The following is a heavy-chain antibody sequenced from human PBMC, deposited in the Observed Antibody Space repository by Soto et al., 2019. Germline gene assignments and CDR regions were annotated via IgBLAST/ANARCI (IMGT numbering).Heavy chain of an antibody. V-gene: IGHV3-30*18. CDR3: AKNVADGDSDY. J-gene: IGHJ4*02. Sequence: QVQLVESGGGVVQPGRSLRLSCAASGFTFSSYGMHWVRQAPGKGLEWVAVISYDGSNKYYADSVKGRFTISRDNSKNTLYLQMNSLRAEDTAVYYCAKNVADGDSDYWGQGTLVTVSS. CDR2: ISYDGSNK. D-gene: IGHD2-15*01. CDR1: GFTFSSYG.